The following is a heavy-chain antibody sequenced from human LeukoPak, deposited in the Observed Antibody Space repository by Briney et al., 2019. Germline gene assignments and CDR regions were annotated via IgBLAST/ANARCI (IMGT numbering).Heavy chain of an antibody. J-gene: IGHJ4*02. Sequence: SETLSLTCPVYRGSFGGYYWSWIRQPPEKGLEWIGEINHSGSTNYNPSLKSRVTISVDTSKNQFSLKLSSVTAADTAVYYCARIRAFYCSSTSCYLRLLGYFDYWGQGTLVTVSS. V-gene: IGHV4-34*01. CDR2: INHSGST. CDR3: ARIRAFYCSSTSCYLRLLGYFDY. CDR1: RGSFGGYY. D-gene: IGHD2-2*01.